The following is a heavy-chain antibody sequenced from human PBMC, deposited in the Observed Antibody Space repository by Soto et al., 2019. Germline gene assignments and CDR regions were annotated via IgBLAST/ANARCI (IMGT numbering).Heavy chain of an antibody. CDR1: GFTFSSYA. D-gene: IGHD3-22*01. CDR2: ISGSGGST. J-gene: IGHJ4*02. CDR3: AKDLVIVVVKGADY. V-gene: IGHV3-23*01. Sequence: GGSLRLSCASSGFTFSSYAMSLVRQAPGKGLEWVSAISGSGGSTYYADSVKGRFTISRDNSKNTLYLQMNSLRAEDTAVYYCAKDLVIVVVKGADYWGQGTLVTVSS.